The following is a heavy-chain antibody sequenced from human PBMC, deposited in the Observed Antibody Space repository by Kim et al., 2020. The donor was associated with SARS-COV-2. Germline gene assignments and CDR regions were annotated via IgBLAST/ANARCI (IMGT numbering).Heavy chain of an antibody. V-gene: IGHV3-30*18. CDR2: ISYDGNNK. CDR1: GFTFSSYG. Sequence: GGSLRLSCAASGFTFSSYGMHWVRQAPGKGLECVAIISYDGNNKYYADSVKGRFTISRDNSKNTLYLQMNSLRAEDTAVYYCAKHLYGGNSWKANAFDIWGQGTMVTVSS. CDR3: AKHLYGGNSWKANAFDI. J-gene: IGHJ3*02. D-gene: IGHD4-17*01.